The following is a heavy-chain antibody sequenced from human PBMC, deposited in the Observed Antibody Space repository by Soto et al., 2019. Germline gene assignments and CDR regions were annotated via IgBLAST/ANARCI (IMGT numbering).Heavy chain of an antibody. CDR3: ARKHSSSSSDMDV. D-gene: IGHD6-6*01. V-gene: IGHV6-1*01. CDR1: GDSVSSNSAA. Sequence: SQTLSLTCAISGDSVSSNSAAWNWIRQSPSRGLEWLGRTYYRSKWYYVYAVSVKSRITIKADTSKNQFSLQLNSVTPEDTAVYYCARKHSSSSSDMDVWGQGTTVTVSS. CDR2: TYYRSKWYY. J-gene: IGHJ6*02.